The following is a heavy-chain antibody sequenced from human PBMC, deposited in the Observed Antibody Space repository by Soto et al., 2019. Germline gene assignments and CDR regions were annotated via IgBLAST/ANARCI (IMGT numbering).Heavy chain of an antibody. CDR1: GGTFSSYA. V-gene: IGHV1-69*01. CDR2: IIPVFGTA. J-gene: IGHJ6*02. CDR3: ARSHSVLGYCYYGMDV. D-gene: IGHD4-4*01. Sequence: QVQLVQSGAEVKKPGSSGKVSCTSSGGTFSSYAYSWVRQAPGQGLEWMGGIIPVFGTATYAQNFQGRLTITADESTRTAYMELSSLRSDDTAVYYCARSHSVLGYCYYGMDVWGQGTTVTFS.